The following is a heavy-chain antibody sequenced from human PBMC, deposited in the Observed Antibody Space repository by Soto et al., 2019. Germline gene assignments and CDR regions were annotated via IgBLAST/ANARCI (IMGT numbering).Heavy chain of an antibody. J-gene: IGHJ5*02. Sequence: ASVKVSCKASGYTFTSYAMHWVRQAPGQRLEWMGWINAGNGNTKYSQKFQGRVTITRDTSASTAYMELSSLRSEDTAVYYCARAPSSGWYFDWFDPWGQGTLVTVSS. CDR2: INAGNGNT. D-gene: IGHD6-19*01. CDR3: ARAPSSGWYFDWFDP. V-gene: IGHV1-3*01. CDR1: GYTFTSYA.